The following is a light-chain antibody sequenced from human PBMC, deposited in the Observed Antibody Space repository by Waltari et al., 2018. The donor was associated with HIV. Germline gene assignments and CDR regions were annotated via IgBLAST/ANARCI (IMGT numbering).Light chain of an antibody. V-gene: IGKV4-1*01. J-gene: IGKJ4*01. CDR2: WAS. CDR1: QSLLFGSNNKNR. Sequence: DIVMTQSPDSLSVSLGERATINCKSSQSLLFGSNNKNRLAWYQQRPGQPPKLLISWASTREARVPDLFSVSGAGEEFKPTIHSLQAEDVAGYDCQQFSLSPPLTFGGGTKVEIK. CDR3: QQFSLSPPLT.